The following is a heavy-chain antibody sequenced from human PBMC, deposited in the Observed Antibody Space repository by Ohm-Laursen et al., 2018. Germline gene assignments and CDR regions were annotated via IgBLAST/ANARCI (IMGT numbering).Heavy chain of an antibody. CDR3: ASIGYTYTTYY. Sequence: SLRLSCAASPLSFSGDSMNWVRQAPGKGLEWVSYINAQNSHIYYADSVKGRFTISRDNSKNTLYLQMNSLRAEDTAVYYCASIGYTYTTYYWGQGTLVTVSS. D-gene: IGHD5-18*01. CDR1: PLSFSGDS. V-gene: IGHV3-21*04. CDR2: INAQNSHI. J-gene: IGHJ4*02.